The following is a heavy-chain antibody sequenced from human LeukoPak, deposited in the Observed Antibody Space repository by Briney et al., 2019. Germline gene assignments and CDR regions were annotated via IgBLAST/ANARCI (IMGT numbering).Heavy chain of an antibody. V-gene: IGHV3-20*04. CDR2: INWNGGNT. Sequence: PGGSLRLSCAASGFTFYDYGVSWVRQGPGKWREWVSGINWNGGNTGYADSVKGRFTIFRDNAKNSLYLEMDRLRVEDTALYYCARTSDANWFDPWGQGTLVTVSS. CDR3: ARTSDANWFDP. J-gene: IGHJ5*02. CDR1: GFTFYDYG. D-gene: IGHD1-26*01.